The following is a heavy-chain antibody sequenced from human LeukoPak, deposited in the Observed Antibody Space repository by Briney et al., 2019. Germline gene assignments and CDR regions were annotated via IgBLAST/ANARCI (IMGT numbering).Heavy chain of an antibody. Sequence: SETLSLTCTVSGDSISSDYWSWIRQPPGKGLEWIGYIYYSRYTNYNPSLKSRVTISVDTSKNQFSLNLNSVTAADTAVYYCAREMYYYDSSGSDIWGQGTMVTVSS. J-gene: IGHJ3*02. CDR1: GDSISSDY. D-gene: IGHD3-22*01. CDR3: AREMYYYDSSGSDI. V-gene: IGHV4-59*01. CDR2: IYYSRYT.